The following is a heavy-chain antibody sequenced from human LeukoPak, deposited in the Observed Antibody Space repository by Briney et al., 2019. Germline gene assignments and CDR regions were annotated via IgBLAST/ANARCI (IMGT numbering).Heavy chain of an antibody. CDR1: GFTFSDYY. Sequence: PGGSLRLSCAASGFTFSDYYMSWIRQAPGKGLEWVANIKRDGSEKYYVDSVKGRFTISRDNAKNSLFLQMNSLRAEDTAVYYCAREEAAARFDYWGQGTLVTVSS. CDR2: IKRDGSEK. CDR3: AREEAAARFDY. V-gene: IGHV3-7*04. J-gene: IGHJ4*02. D-gene: IGHD6-13*01.